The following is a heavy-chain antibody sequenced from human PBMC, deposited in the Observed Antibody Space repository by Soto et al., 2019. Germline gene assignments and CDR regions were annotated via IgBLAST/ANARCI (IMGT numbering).Heavy chain of an antibody. CDR3: ARGSPLDSSGYYFDY. CDR2: INHSGST. D-gene: IGHD3-22*01. Sequence: PSETLSLTCAVYGGSFSGYYWSWIRQPPGKGLEWIGEINHSGSTNYNPSLKSRVTISVDTSKNQFSLKLSSVTAADTAVYYCARGSPLDSSGYYFDYWGQGTLVTV. V-gene: IGHV4-34*01. CDR1: GGSFSGYY. J-gene: IGHJ4*02.